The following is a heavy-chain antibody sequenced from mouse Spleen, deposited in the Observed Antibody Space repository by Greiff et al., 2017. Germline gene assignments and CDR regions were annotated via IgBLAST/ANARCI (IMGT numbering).Heavy chain of an antibody. D-gene: IGHD2-3*01. CDR1: GFTFSSYT. V-gene: IGHV5-9*01. CDR3: ARNDGYYVVYFDY. CDR2: ISSGGGNT. J-gene: IGHJ2*01. Sequence: EVMLVESGGGLVQPGGSLKLSCAASGFTFSSYTMSWVRQTPAKRLEWVATISSGGGNTYYPDSVKGRFTISRDNARNTLYLQMSSLRSEDTAMYYCARNDGYYVVYFDYWGQGTTLTVSS.